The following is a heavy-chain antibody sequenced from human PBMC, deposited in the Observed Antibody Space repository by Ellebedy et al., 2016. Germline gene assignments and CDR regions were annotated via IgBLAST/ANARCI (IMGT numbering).Heavy chain of an antibody. CDR2: IYHSGST. D-gene: IGHD3-10*01. J-gene: IGHJ5*02. V-gene: IGHV4-30-2*01. Sequence: LRLXXAVSGGSISSGGYSWSWIRQPPGKGLEWIGYIYHSGSTYYNPSLKSRVTISVDRSKNQFSLKLSSVTAADTAVYYCARGRGELRFDPWGQGTLVTVSS. CDR3: ARGRGELRFDP. CDR1: GGSISSGGYS.